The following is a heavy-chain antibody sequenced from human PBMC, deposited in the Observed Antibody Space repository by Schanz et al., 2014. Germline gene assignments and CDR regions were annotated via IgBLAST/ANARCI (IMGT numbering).Heavy chain of an antibody. D-gene: IGHD3-10*01. CDR2: ISGSGGST. Sequence: EVQLVESGGGLIQPGGSLRLSCAASGFGFSSYSMNWVRQAPGKGLEWVSAISGSGGSTYYADSVKGRFTISRDNSKNTLYLQMNSLRAEDTAVYYCAKGRFGELSAFDIWGQGTMVTDSS. CDR1: GFGFSSYS. V-gene: IGHV3-23*04. CDR3: AKGRFGELSAFDI. J-gene: IGHJ3*02.